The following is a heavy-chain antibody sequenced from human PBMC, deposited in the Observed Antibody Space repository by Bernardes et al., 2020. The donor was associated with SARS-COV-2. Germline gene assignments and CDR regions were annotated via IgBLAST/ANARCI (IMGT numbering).Heavy chain of an antibody. J-gene: IGHJ6*03. CDR3: SKGGIQLWLHHYYYYYMDV. CDR2: ISGSDGST. CDR1: GFTFSNYA. D-gene: IGHD5-18*01. V-gene: IGHV3-23*01. Sequence: GGSLRLSCAASGFTFSNYAMSWVRQAPGKGLEWVSGISGSDGSTYYADSVKGRFTISRDNSKNTLYLQMNSLRVEDTAVYYCSKGGIQLWLHHYYYYYMDVWGKGTTVTVSS.